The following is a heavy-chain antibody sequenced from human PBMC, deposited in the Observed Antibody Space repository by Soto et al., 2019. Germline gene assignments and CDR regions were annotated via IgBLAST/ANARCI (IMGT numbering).Heavy chain of an antibody. CDR2: INHSGST. J-gene: IGHJ6*02. V-gene: IGHV4-34*01. Sequence: SETLSLTCAVYGWSFSGYYWSWIRQPPGKGLEWIGEINHSGSTNYNPSLKSRVTISVDTSKNQFSLKLSSVTAADTAVYYCARDINIVVAHRYYYGMDVWGQGTTVTVSS. CDR3: ARDINIVVAHRYYYGMDV. CDR1: GWSFSGYY. D-gene: IGHD2-15*01.